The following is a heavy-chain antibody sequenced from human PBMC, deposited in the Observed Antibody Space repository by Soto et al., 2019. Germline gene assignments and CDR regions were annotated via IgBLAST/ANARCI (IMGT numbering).Heavy chain of an antibody. CDR2: FDPEDGET. Sequence: ASVKVSCKVSGYTLTELSMHWVRQAPGKGLEWMGGFDPEDGETIYAQKFQGRVTMTEDTSTDTAYMELSSLRSEDTAVYYWATVGSAAAGFDYWGQGTLVTVSS. V-gene: IGHV1-24*01. J-gene: IGHJ4*02. CDR1: GYTLTELS. CDR3: ATVGSAAAGFDY. D-gene: IGHD6-13*01.